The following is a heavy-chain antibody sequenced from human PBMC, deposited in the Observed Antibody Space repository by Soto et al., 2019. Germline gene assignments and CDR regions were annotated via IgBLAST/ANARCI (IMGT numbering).Heavy chain of an antibody. CDR2: ISYDGSNK. V-gene: IGHV3-30*03. J-gene: IGHJ4*02. CDR1: GFTFSSYG. D-gene: IGHD1-1*01. CDR3: AGKGSHRLEPDY. Sequence: PGGSLRLSCAASGFTFSSYGMHWVHQAPGKGLEWVAVISYDGSNKYYADSVKGRFTISRDNSKNTLYLQMNSLRAEDTAVYYCAGKGSHRLEPDYWGQGTLVTVSS.